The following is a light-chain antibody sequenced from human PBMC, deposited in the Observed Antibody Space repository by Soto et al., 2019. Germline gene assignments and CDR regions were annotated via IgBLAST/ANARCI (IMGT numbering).Light chain of an antibody. CDR3: EHYNSYSEA. Sequence: DIQMTQSPSTLSASVGDRVTITCRASQSISSWLAWYQQKPGKAPKLLIYDAYSLESGVPSRFSGSGSGTEFTLTIRSLQPDDFATYYCEHYNSYSEAFGQGTKVDIK. CDR2: DAY. V-gene: IGKV1-5*01. J-gene: IGKJ1*01. CDR1: QSISSW.